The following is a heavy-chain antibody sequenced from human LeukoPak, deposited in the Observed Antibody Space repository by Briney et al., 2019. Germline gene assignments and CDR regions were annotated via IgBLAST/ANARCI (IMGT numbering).Heavy chain of an antibody. CDR3: ARVPEAGYNPDY. Sequence: APVKVSCKASGYTLTNHDMYWVRQAPGQGLEWMGIIHPSGDRTSYAQKFQGRVTMTSDTSTSTVYMELSSLRSEDTAVYYCARVPEAGYNPDYWGQGTLVTVSA. D-gene: IGHD5-24*01. V-gene: IGHV1-46*01. J-gene: IGHJ4*02. CDR2: IHPSGDRT. CDR1: GYTLTNHD.